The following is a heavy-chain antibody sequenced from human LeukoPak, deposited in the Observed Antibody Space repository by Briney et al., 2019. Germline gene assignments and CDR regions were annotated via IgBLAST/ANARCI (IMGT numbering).Heavy chain of an antibody. V-gene: IGHV1-18*01. CDR3: ARGPTYYDFWSGYGNVDAFDI. D-gene: IGHD3-3*01. J-gene: IGHJ3*02. Sequence: ASVKVSCKASGYTFTTYGISWVRQAPGQGLEWMGSISAYNGDTNYAQNLQGRVTMTTDTSTSTAYMELRSLRSDDTAVYYCARGPTYYDFWSGYGNVDAFDIWGQGTMVTVSS. CDR1: GYTFTTYG. CDR2: ISAYNGDT.